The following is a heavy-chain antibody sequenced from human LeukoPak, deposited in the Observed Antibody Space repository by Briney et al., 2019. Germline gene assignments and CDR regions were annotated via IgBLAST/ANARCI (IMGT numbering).Heavy chain of an antibody. CDR1: GYSFTSYA. CDR2: INTYTGNP. V-gene: IGHV7-4-1*02. Sequence: ASVKPSCKASGYSFTSYAINCVRQAPGQGLEIMVWINTYTGNPTYAHAFTGRFVFSVAPSVTTAYLQFSRLKTQATAVYYCASMGANGFDMRGQGTTVTVSS. CDR3: ASMGANGFDM. J-gene: IGHJ3*02. D-gene: IGHD3-16*01.